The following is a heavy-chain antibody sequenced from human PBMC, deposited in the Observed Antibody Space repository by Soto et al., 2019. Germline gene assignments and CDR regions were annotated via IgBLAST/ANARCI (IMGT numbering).Heavy chain of an antibody. D-gene: IGHD6-19*01. CDR1: GGSFSGYY. CDR2: INHSGST. CDR3: AREKDSSPLCYYGMDV. Sequence: QVQLQQWGAGLLKPSETLSLTCAVYGGSFSGYYWSWIRQPPGKGLEWIGEINHSGSTNYNTSLKSRVTISVDTSKNQFPLKLSSVTAADTAVYYCAREKDSSPLCYYGMDVWGQGTTVTVSS. V-gene: IGHV4-34*01. J-gene: IGHJ6*02.